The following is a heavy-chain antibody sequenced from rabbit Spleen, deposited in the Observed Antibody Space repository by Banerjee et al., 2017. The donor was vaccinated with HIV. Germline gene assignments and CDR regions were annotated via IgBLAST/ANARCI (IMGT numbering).Heavy chain of an antibody. J-gene: IGHJ3*01. CDR1: GIDFSSYYY. D-gene: IGHD2-1*01. CDR2: IYPGSTGST. Sequence: QQQLEESGGGLVKPGGTLTLTCKASGIDFSSYYYMCWVRQAPGKGLEWIACIYPGSTGSTYYATWAKGRFTISKTSSTTVTLQMTSLTAADTATYFCAKFWYTDYGDLWGQGTLVTVS. V-gene: IGHV1S45*01. CDR3: AKFWYTDYGDL.